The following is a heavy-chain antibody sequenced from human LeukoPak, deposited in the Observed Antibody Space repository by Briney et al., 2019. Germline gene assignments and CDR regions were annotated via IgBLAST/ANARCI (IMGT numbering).Heavy chain of an antibody. D-gene: IGHD6-6*01. J-gene: IGHJ4*02. V-gene: IGHV4-59*01. CDR1: GGSISSYY. CDR2: IYYSGST. CDR3: ARDSDSSYLY. Sequence: PSETLSLTCTVSGGSISSYYWSWIRQPPGKGLEWIGYIYYSGSTNYNPSLKSRVTISVDTSKNQFSLKLSSVTAADTAVYYCARDSDSSYLYWGQGTLVTVSS.